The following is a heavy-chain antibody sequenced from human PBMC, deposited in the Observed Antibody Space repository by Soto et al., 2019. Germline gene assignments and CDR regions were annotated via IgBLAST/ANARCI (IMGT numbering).Heavy chain of an antibody. V-gene: IGHV4-59*01. CDR1: GGSISRFY. Sequence: PSETLSLTCTISGGSISRFYCNWIRQPPGKGLEWIGYIFHTGTTNYNPPLRSRVTMSLDTSKNQFSLNLRSVTAADTAVYYCARDLLKDQLLGWFDPWGQGTLVTVSS. J-gene: IGHJ5*02. D-gene: IGHD1-1*01. CDR3: ARDLLKDQLLGWFDP. CDR2: IFHTGTT.